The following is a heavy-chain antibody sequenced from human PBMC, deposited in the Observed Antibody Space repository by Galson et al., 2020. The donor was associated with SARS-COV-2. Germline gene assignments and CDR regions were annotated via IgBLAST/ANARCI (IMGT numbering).Heavy chain of an antibody. CDR2: TYYRSQWST. Sequence: PSQTLSLTCAISGYSVSSNSAARNWIRQSPSRGLEWLGRTYYRSQWSTDYAVSVKSRITINPDTSKNQFALQLYSVTPEDTAIYHCAGRVEGAGSLHIWGQGTMVIVSS. J-gene: IGHJ3*02. CDR3: AGRVEGAGSLHI. D-gene: IGHD6-13*01. V-gene: IGHV6-1*01. CDR1: GYSVSSNSAA.